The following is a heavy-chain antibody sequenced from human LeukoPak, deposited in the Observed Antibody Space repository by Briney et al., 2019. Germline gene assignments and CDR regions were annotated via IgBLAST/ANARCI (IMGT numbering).Heavy chain of an antibody. CDR2: IYSGGST. CDR1: GFTVSSNY. Sequence: PGGSLRLSCAASGFTVSSNYMSWVRQAPGKGLEWVSVIYSGGSTYYADSVKGRFTISRDNSKNTLYLQMNSLRAEDTAVYYCARGPSGCSSGPPYFDYWGQGTLVTVSS. J-gene: IGHJ4*02. V-gene: IGHV3-53*01. CDR3: ARGPSGCSSGPPYFDY. D-gene: IGHD6-19*01.